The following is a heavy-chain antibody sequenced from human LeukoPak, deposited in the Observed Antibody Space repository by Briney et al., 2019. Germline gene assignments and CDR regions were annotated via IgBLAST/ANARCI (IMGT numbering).Heavy chain of an antibody. J-gene: IGHJ4*02. CDR2: ITSSSTYV. CDR1: GFTFSSYA. V-gene: IGHV3-21*01. CDR3: ARGPSGYHNT. Sequence: GGSLRLSCAASGFTFSSYAMSWVRQAPGKGLEWVSSITSSSTYVYYADSVRGRFTISRDNAKNSLYLQMNSLRAEDTAVYYCARGPSGYHNTGGQGTLVTVSS. D-gene: IGHD5-12*01.